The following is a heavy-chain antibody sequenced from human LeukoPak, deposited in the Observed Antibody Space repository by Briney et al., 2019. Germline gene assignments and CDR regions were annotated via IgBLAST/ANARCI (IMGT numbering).Heavy chain of an antibody. CDR2: INPSGGST. D-gene: IGHD2-8*01. CDR1: GYTFTSSY. Sequence: GASVKVSCKASGYTFTSSYMHWVRQAPGQGLEWMGIINPSGGSTSYAQKFQSRVTMTRDMSTSTVYMELSSLRSEDTAVYYCARRDIVRGFDYWGQGTLVTVSS. CDR3: ARRDIVRGFDY. V-gene: IGHV1-46*01. J-gene: IGHJ4*02.